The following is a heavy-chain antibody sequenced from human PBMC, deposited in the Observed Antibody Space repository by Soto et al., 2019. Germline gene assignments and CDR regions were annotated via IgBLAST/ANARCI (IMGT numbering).Heavy chain of an antibody. CDR3: ARVRWTVAGPGHFDY. CDR1: GGSISSYY. CDR2: NYYSGST. V-gene: IGHV4-59*01. D-gene: IGHD6-19*01. Sequence: QVQLQESGPGLVKPSETLSLTCTVSGGSISSYYWSWIRQPPGKGLEWIGYNYYSGSTNYNPSLKSRVTITVGTSKNQFSLKLSSVTAADTGVYYCARVRWTVAGPGHFDYWGQGTLVTVSS. J-gene: IGHJ4*02.